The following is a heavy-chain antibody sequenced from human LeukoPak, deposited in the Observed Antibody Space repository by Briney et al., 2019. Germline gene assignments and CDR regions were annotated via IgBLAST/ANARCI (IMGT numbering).Heavy chain of an antibody. CDR2: ISSKSGSI. J-gene: IGHJ4*02. Sequence: GGSLRLSCAASGFTVDDYAMQWVRQAPGKCLEWVSGISSKSGSIGYADSVKGRFTISRDNAKKSLYLQVNSVRGEGLALYYCAKSGRYRYGGYFDWWGQGTLVTLSS. CDR3: AKSGRYRYGGYFDW. D-gene: IGHD5-18*01. V-gene: IGHV3-9*03. CDR1: GFTVDDYA.